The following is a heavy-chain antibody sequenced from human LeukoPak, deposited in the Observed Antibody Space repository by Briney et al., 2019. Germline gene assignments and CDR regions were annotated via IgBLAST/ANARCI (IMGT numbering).Heavy chain of an antibody. CDR3: ARVTPGYTGGGADYYYMDV. CDR2: ISYSGST. D-gene: IGHD6-25*01. Sequence: SQTLSLTCTVSGGSVSSDYHYWSWIRQPPGKNLEWIGYISYSGSTSYNPSLESRVSISVDTSKNQFSLKLNSVTAADTAIYYCARVTPGYTGGGADYYYMDVWGKGTTVTVSS. J-gene: IGHJ6*03. V-gene: IGHV4-30-4*08. CDR1: GGSVSSDYHY.